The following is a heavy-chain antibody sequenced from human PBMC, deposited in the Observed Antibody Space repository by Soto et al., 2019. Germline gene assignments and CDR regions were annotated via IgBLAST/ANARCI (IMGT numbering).Heavy chain of an antibody. CDR2: SRNKANSYST. CDR1: GFTFSDHY. J-gene: IGHJ4*02. D-gene: IGHD1-26*01. Sequence: EVQLVESGGGLVQPGGSLRLSCAASGFTFSDHYMDWVRQAPGKGLEWVGRSRNKANSYSTEYAASVKGRFTISRDESKNSLYLQMNSLKTEDTAAYYCARFSGSYTRGLDYWGQGTLVNVSS. V-gene: IGHV3-72*01. CDR3: ARFSGSYTRGLDY.